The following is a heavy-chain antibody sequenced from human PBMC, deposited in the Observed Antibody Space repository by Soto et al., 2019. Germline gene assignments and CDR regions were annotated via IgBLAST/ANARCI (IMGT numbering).Heavy chain of an antibody. CDR2: MNPNSGNT. CDR3: AREGSSWYSYYYYYGMDV. CDR1: GYTFTSYD. V-gene: IGHV1-8*01. Sequence: ASVKVSCKASGYTFTSYDINWVRQATGQGLEWMGWMNPNSGNTGYAQKFQGRVTMTRNTSISTAYMELSSLRSEDTAVYYCAREGSSWYSYYYYYGMDVWGQGTTVTVSS. D-gene: IGHD6-13*01. J-gene: IGHJ6*02.